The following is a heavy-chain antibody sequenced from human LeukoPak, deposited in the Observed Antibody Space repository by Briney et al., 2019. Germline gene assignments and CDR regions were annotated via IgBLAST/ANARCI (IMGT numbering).Heavy chain of an antibody. J-gene: IGHJ4*02. CDR2: INWNGGST. CDR3: ARQREMTTIFTALGY. D-gene: IGHD5-24*01. V-gene: IGHV3-20*04. Sequence: PGGSLRLSCAASGFTFDDYGMSWVRQAPGKGLEWVSSINWNGGSTGYAGSVKGRFTISRDNAKNSLYLQMNSLRGEDTAVYFRARQREMTTIFTALGYWGQGTLVTVSS. CDR1: GFTFDDYG.